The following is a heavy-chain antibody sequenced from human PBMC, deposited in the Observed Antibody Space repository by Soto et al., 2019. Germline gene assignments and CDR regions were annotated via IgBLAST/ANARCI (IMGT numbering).Heavy chain of an antibody. CDR1: GYTFSNYG. CDR3: ARDVGYSSSAPNF. J-gene: IGHJ4*02. CDR2: ISSYNGNT. D-gene: IGHD6-6*01. V-gene: IGHV1-18*04. Sequence: ASVKVSCKASGYTFSNYGISWVRQAPGQGLEWLGWISSYNGNTYYAQNLQGRVTMTTDTSTSTAYMELTSLRSDDTAVYYCARDVGYSSSAPNFWGQGTLVTVSS.